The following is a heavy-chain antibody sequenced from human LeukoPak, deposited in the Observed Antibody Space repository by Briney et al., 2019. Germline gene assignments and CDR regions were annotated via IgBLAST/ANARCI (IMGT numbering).Heavy chain of an antibody. CDR3: ATAYYDSSGYYFVDYFDY. CDR1: GYTLTELS. Sequence: ASVNVSCKVSGYTLTELSMHWVRQAPGKGLEWMGGFDPEDGETIYAQKFQGRVTMTEDTSTDTAYMELSSLRSEDTAVYYCATAYYDSSGYYFVDYFDYWGQGTLVTVSS. D-gene: IGHD3-22*01. CDR2: FDPEDGET. J-gene: IGHJ4*02. V-gene: IGHV1-24*01.